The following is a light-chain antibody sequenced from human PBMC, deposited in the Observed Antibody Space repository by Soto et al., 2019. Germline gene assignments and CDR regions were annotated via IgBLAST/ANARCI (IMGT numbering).Light chain of an antibody. V-gene: IGKV1-39*01. CDR3: QQSYSIPRT. J-gene: IGKJ1*01. CDR2: AAS. CDR1: QSIGTF. Sequence: DIQMAQYPSSLSASLGDTVSITCRASQSIGTFLNWYQQSPGKAPKLLIYAASSLQTGVPSRFSGSRSGTVFTLNIGSLQPEDFASYYCQQSYSIPRTFGQGTNVEV.